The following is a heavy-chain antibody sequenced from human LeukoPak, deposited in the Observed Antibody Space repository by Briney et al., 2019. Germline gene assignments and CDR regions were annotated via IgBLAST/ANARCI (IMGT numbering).Heavy chain of an antibody. CDR3: AKDTIDPRGAFDI. CDR2: ISYDGSNK. V-gene: IGHV3-30*18. Sequence: GGSLRLSCAASGFTFSSYAMSWVRQAPGKGLEWVAVISYDGSNKYYADSVKGRFTISRDNSKNTLYLQMNSLRAEDTAVYYCAKDTIDPRGAFDIWGQGTMVTVSS. CDR1: GFTFSSYA. J-gene: IGHJ3*02. D-gene: IGHD3-10*01.